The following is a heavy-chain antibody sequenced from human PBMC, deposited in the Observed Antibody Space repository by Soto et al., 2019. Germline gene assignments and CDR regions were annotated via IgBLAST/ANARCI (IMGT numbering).Heavy chain of an antibody. J-gene: IGHJ4*02. D-gene: IGHD2-15*01. V-gene: IGHV1-69*01. CDR1: GGSFSDFA. CDR3: ARGAIVAVPAALSSYHDYTNYRFDS. CDR2: IIPMFSAT. Sequence: QLRLAQSGPEMTKPGSSVKVSCRASGGSFSDFAFSWVRQAPGQGLEWMGGIIPMFSATKYAQRLQDRVTITADESTNTVYLALNSLTSEDTAIYYCARGAIVAVPAALSSYHDYTNYRFDSWGQGTLVTVSS.